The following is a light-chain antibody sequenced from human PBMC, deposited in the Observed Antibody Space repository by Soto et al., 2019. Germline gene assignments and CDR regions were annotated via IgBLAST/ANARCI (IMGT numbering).Light chain of an antibody. V-gene: IGKV1-5*03. Sequence: DIQMTQSPSTLSASVGDRVTITCRASQSISSWLAWYQQKAGEAPKLLIYKASSLESGVPSRFGGSGSGTEFTLTISSLQSEDFATYYCQQYNVYPWTFGQGTKVEIK. CDR3: QQYNVYPWT. CDR2: KAS. J-gene: IGKJ1*01. CDR1: QSISSW.